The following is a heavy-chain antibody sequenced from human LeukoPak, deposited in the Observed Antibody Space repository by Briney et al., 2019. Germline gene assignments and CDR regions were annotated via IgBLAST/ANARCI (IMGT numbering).Heavy chain of an antibody. V-gene: IGHV1-69*05. Sequence: SVKVSCKASGGTFSSYAISWVRQAPGQGLEWMGGIIPIFGTANYAQKFQGRVTITTDESTSTAYMELSSLRSEDTAVYYCARETQTPGLSDPWGQGTLVTVSS. CDR2: IIPIFGTA. CDR3: ARETQTPGLSDP. J-gene: IGHJ5*02. CDR1: GGTFSSYA.